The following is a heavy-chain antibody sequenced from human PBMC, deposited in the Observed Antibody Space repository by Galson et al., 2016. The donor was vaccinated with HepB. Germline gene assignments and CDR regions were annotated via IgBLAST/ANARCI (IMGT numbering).Heavy chain of an antibody. CDR2: INYSGRT. CDR3: ARGRDWQLPNQYFDN. CDR1: GFTFSDYA. V-gene: IGHV3-23*01. J-gene: IGHJ4*02. D-gene: IGHD1-26*01. Sequence: SLRLSCAASGFTFSDYALSWVRQAPGKGLEWVSVINYSGRTYYADSVKGRFTISRDNSKNTLFLQMNSLRAEDTAVYYCARGRDWQLPNQYFDNWGQGTLVTVSS.